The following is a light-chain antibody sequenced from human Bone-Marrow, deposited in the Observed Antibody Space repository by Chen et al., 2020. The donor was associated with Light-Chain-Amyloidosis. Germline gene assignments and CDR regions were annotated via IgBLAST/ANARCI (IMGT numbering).Light chain of an antibody. Sequence: SYVLTQPPSVSVAPGKTARLTCGGNNIGIKTVHWYQQKPGQAPVLFVYDDSDRPSGISERLSGSNSANTATLTISSVEAGDEADYYCQVWDSSDDHVIFGGGTKLTVL. CDR2: DDS. V-gene: IGLV3-21*03. CDR3: QVWDSSDDHVI. CDR1: NIGIKT. J-gene: IGLJ2*01.